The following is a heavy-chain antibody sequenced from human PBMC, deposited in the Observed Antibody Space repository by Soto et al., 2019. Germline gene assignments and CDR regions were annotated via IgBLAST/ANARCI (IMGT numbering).Heavy chain of an antibody. J-gene: IGHJ4*02. V-gene: IGHV4-4*02. CDR1: GVSISSGNW. CDR3: ARLVHDSRLNYLYFDH. Sequence: KTSETLSLTCDVSGVSISSGNWWSWVRQPPGKGLEWIAEVYNDGSANYHPSLESRATISVDRSKNQFSLRLSSVTAADTGKYYCARLVHDSRLNYLYFDHWGQGTLVTVSS. CDR2: VYNDGSA. D-gene: IGHD6-6*01.